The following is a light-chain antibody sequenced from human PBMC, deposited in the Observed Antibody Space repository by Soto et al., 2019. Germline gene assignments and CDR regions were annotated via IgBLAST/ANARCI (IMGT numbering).Light chain of an antibody. CDR2: AAS. J-gene: IGKJ3*01. CDR1: QGIANY. Sequence: DIQMTQSPSSLSASVGDRVSITCRASQGIANYLAWYQQKPGKVPKLLICAASTLQSGVPSRFSGSGSGTDFNLTISSLQPDDVATYYCQKYNSAPFTFGHGNKVDIK. CDR3: QKYNSAPFT. V-gene: IGKV1-27*01.